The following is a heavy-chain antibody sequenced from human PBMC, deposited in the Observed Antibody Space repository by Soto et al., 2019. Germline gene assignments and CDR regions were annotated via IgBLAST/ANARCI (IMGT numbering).Heavy chain of an antibody. CDR3: SRGGVSTRTFDY. CDR1: GYNFAGYW. CDR2: IYPSDSDT. D-gene: IGHD3-3*01. J-gene: IGHJ4*02. V-gene: IGHV5-51*01. Sequence: GESLKISCKCSGYNFAGYWCSWVRQMPGKGLELMGIIYPSDSDTRYRPSFQGQVTISADKSISTAYLQWSSLRASDTAMYYCSRGGVSTRTFDYWGQGTPVTVSS.